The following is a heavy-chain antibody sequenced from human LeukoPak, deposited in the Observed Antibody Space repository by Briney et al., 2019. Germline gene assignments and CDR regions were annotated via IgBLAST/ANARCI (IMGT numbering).Heavy chain of an antibody. CDR3: TTASRYCSGGSCFFDAFDI. Sequence: PGGSLRLSCAASGFTFSNAWMSCVRQAPGKGLEWVGRIKSKTDGGTTDYAAPVKGRFTISRDDSKNTLYLQMNSLKTEDTAVYYCTTASRYCSGGSCFFDAFDIWGQGTMVTVSS. J-gene: IGHJ3*02. D-gene: IGHD2-15*01. CDR1: GFTFSNAW. V-gene: IGHV3-15*01. CDR2: IKSKTDGGTT.